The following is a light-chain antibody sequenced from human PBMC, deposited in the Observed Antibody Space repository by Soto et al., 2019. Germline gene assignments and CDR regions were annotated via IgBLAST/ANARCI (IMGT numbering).Light chain of an antibody. CDR3: QHYDNLALT. CDR1: QDISNY. Sequence: DIQMTQSPSSLSASVGDRVTITCQASQDISNYLNWYQHKPVKAPKLLIYDVSNLETGVPSRFSGSGSGTAFTFTIISLLPDAVAPSYCQHYDNLALTFGGGTKVQIK. J-gene: IGKJ4*01. CDR2: DVS. V-gene: IGKV1-33*01.